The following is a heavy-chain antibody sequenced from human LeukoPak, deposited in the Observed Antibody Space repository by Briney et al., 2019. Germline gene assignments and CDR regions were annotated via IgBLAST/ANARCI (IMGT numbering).Heavy chain of an antibody. CDR2: IYHSGST. CDR1: GGSISSGGYS. CDR3: ARGAVYYDSSGYSGRWFDP. Sequence: SQTLSLTCAVSGGSISSGGYSWSWIRQPPGKGLEWIGYIYHSGSTYYNPSLKGRVTISVDRSKNQFSLKLSSVTAADTAVYYCARGAVYYDSSGYSGRWFDPWGQGTLVTVSS. D-gene: IGHD3-22*01. V-gene: IGHV4-30-2*01. J-gene: IGHJ5*02.